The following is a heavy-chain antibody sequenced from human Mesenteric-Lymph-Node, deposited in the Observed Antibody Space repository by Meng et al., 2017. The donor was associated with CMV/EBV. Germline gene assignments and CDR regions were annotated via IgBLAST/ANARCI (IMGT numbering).Heavy chain of an antibody. CDR1: GDSLSNSNYF. CDR3: ARGVDFWSGYLDS. Sequence: SETLSPTCTVSGDSLSNSNYFWGWLRQLPGKGLEWIGSISYSGDASYNPSLRGRLTISDDTSKTQFSLRLTSVTAADTAVYFCARGVDFWSGYLDSWGQGTLVTVSS. J-gene: IGHJ4*02. CDR2: ISYSGDA. D-gene: IGHD3-3*01. V-gene: IGHV4-30-4*08.